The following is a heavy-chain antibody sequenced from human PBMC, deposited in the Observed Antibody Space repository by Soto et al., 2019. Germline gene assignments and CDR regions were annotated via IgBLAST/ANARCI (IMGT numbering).Heavy chain of an antibody. D-gene: IGHD2-15*01. CDR2: IYPDDSDT. J-gene: IGHJ6*02. Sequence: ESLKISCKGSGYSFTTYWIAWVRQMPGKGLEWMGIIYPDDSDTRYSPSFQGQVTFSADKSITTVYLQWSSLKASDSAMYYCARHGFCSGGRCYSSYYYGMDVWGQGNTVTV. CDR1: GYSFTTYW. V-gene: IGHV5-51*01. CDR3: ARHGFCSGGRCYSSYYYGMDV.